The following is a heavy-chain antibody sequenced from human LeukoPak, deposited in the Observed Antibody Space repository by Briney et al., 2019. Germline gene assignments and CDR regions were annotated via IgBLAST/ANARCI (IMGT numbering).Heavy chain of an antibody. D-gene: IGHD2-2*01. J-gene: IGHJ2*01. Sequence: SETLSLTCTVSGGSISSSSYYWGWIRQPPGKGLEWIGSIYYSGSTYYNPSLKSRVTISVDTPKNQFPLKLSSVTAADTAVYYCARRQGYCSSTSCSDWYFDLWGRGTLVTVSS. V-gene: IGHV4-39*01. CDR2: IYYSGST. CDR3: ARRQGYCSSTSCSDWYFDL. CDR1: GGSISSSSYY.